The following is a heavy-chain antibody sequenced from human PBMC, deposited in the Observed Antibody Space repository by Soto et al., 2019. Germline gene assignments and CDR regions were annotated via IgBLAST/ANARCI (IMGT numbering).Heavy chain of an antibody. CDR3: ARTGGSSDLYYFDY. V-gene: IGHV1-69*06. CDR2: IIPIFGTA. CDR1: GGTFSSYA. J-gene: IGHJ4*02. Sequence: GASVKGYCKASGGTFSSYAISWVRQAPGQGLEWMGGIIPIFGTANYAQKFQGRVTITADKSTSTAYMELSSLRSEDTAVYYCARTGGSSDLYYFDYWGQGTLVTAPQ. D-gene: IGHD2-2*01.